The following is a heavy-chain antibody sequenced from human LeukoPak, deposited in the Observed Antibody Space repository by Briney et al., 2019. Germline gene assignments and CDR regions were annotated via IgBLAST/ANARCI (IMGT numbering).Heavy chain of an antibody. CDR1: GFTFSSYE. V-gene: IGHV3-48*03. CDR2: ISSSGSTI. D-gene: IGHD1-14*01. Sequence: PGGSLRLSCAASGFTFSSYEMNWVRQAPGKGLEWVSYISSSGSTIYYADSVKGRFTISRDNAKNSLYLQMNSLRAEDTAVYYCARSYNDAFDIWGQGTMVTVSS. J-gene: IGHJ3*02. CDR3: ARSYNDAFDI.